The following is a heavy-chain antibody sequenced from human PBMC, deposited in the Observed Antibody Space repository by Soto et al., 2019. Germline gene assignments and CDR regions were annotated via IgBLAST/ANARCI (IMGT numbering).Heavy chain of an antibody. V-gene: IGHV1-69*13. CDR1: GGTFSSYA. CDR3: AILGEAAAGGWFDP. J-gene: IGHJ5*02. Sequence: SVKVSCKASGGTFSSYATSWVRQAPGQGLEWMGGIIPIFGTANYAQKSQGRVTITADESTSTAYMELSSLRSEDTAVYYCAILGEAAAGGWFDPWGQGXLVTVSS. D-gene: IGHD6-13*01. CDR2: IIPIFGTA.